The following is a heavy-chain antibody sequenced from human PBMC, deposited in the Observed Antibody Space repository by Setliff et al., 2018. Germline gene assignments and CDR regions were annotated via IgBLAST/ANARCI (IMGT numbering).Heavy chain of an antibody. J-gene: IGHJ3*02. V-gene: IGHV1-69*05. Sequence: ASVKVSCKVSGGNFRSNGISWVRQAPGQGLEWVGRIIPLFGTANYLQEFQGRVTMTTDTSTTTAYKELRSLTSEDTAVYYCAISTLSLCSGGNCPNAFDIWGQGTLVTVSS. CDR3: AISTLSLCSGGNCPNAFDI. CDR2: IIPLFGTA. D-gene: IGHD2-15*01. CDR1: GGNFRSNG.